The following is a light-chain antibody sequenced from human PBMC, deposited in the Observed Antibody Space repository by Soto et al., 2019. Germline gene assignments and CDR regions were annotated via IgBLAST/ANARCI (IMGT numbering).Light chain of an antibody. CDR1: SSDVGGYNY. V-gene: IGLV2-8*01. J-gene: IGLJ2*01. CDR2: DVS. CDR3: SSYAGSNNVV. Sequence: QSALTQPPSASGSPGQSVTISCTGTSSDVGGYNYVSWYQQHPDKAPKLMIYDVSKRPSGVPDRFSGSKSGNTASLTVSGLQAEDEADYYCSSYAGSNNVVFGGGTQLTVL.